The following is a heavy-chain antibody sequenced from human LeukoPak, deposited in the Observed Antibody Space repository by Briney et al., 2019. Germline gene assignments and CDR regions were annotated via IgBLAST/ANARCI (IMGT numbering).Heavy chain of an antibody. D-gene: IGHD3-22*01. CDR3: ARDDSSGYYRNWFDP. CDR1: GYTFSSYA. CDR2: IISGDGNT. V-gene: IGHV1-3*01. J-gene: IGHJ5*02. Sequence: GASVKVSCKASGYTFSSYAMHWVRQAPGQRLEWMGWIISGDGNTKYSQKFQGKVTITRDTSASTGYMELSSLRSEDTAVYYCARDDSSGYYRNWFDPWGQGTLVTVSS.